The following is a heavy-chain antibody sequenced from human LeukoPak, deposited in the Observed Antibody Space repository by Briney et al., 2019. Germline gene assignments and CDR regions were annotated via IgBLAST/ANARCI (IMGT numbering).Heavy chain of an antibody. CDR1: GDSISSYY. J-gene: IGHJ4*02. CDR3: AREGRQDYVYFDC. Sequence: PSETLSLTCTVSGDSISSYYWSWIRQPPGKGLEWMGYINYSGNTNYNPSLKSRVTISVDTPKNQFSLRLTSVTAADTAVYYCAREGRQDYVYFDCWGQGTLVTVSS. V-gene: IGHV4-59*01. CDR2: INYSGNT. D-gene: IGHD4-17*01.